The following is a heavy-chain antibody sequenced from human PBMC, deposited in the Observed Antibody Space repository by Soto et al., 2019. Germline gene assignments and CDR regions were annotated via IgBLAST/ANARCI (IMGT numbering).Heavy chain of an antibody. Sequence: GGSLRLSCAASGFTFSNAWMNWVRQAPGKGLEWVGRIKSKTDGGTTDYAAPVKGRFTISRDDSKNTLYLQMNSLKTENTAVYYFTQFGYSYGFIDNYYYGMDFWGQGTTVTSP. CDR2: IKSKTDGGTT. CDR3: TQFGYSYGFIDNYYYGMDF. CDR1: GFTFSNAW. D-gene: IGHD5-18*01. V-gene: IGHV3-15*07. J-gene: IGHJ6*02.